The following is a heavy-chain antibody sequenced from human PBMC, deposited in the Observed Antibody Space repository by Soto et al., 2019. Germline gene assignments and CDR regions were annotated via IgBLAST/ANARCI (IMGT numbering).Heavy chain of an antibody. D-gene: IGHD5-18*01. CDR2: IIPIFGTA. CDR1: GGTFSSYA. Sequence: ASVKSCKASGGTFSSYAISWVRQAPGQGLEWMGGIIPIFGTANYAQKFQGRVTITADESTSTAYMELSSLRSEDTAVYYCARVPHTAMVTFFDYWGQGTLVTVSS. CDR3: ARVPHTAMVTFFDY. J-gene: IGHJ4*02. V-gene: IGHV1-69*13.